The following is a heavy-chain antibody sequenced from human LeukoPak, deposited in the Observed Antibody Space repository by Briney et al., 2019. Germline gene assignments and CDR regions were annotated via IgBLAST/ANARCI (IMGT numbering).Heavy chain of an antibody. CDR2: IYYSGST. Sequence: SETLSLTCTVSGGSISSYYWSWIRQPPGEGLEWIGYIYYSGSTNYNPSLKSRVTISVDTSKNQFSLKLSSVTAADTAVYYCTYSSGWSYFDYWGQGTLVTVSS. D-gene: IGHD6-19*01. J-gene: IGHJ4*02. CDR3: TYSSGWSYFDY. V-gene: IGHV4-59*01. CDR1: GGSISSYY.